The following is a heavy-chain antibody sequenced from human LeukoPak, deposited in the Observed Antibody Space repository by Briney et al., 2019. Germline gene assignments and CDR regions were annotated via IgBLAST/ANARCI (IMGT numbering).Heavy chain of an antibody. Sequence: PGGSLRLSCEASGFTFASYAMSWVRQAPGKGLEGVSGISAGGGATYSADSVKGRFSISRNNSKNTLYLHMSSLRAEDTAIYYCAKDRQQLANFDCWGQGALVTVSS. CDR3: AKDRQQLANFDC. D-gene: IGHD6-13*01. J-gene: IGHJ4*02. V-gene: IGHV3-23*01. CDR2: ISAGGGAT. CDR1: GFTFASYA.